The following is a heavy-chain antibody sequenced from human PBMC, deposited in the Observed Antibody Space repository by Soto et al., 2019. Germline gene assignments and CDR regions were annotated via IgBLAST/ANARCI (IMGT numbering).Heavy chain of an antibody. D-gene: IGHD2-21*02. CDR1: GGSISSSSYF. CDR3: ARHPSDFWFDP. CDR2: IYYSEST. J-gene: IGHJ5*02. V-gene: IGHV4-39*01. Sequence: QLQLQESGPGLVKPSETLSLTCTVSGGSISSSSYFWGWIRQPPGKGLEWIGSIYYSESTYYNPSLKRSVPVSIDTSKNQFSLKLSSVTAADTAVYYCARHPSDFWFDPWGQGTLVTVSS.